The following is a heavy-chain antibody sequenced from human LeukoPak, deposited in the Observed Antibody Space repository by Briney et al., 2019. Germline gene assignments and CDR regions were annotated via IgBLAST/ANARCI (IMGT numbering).Heavy chain of an antibody. V-gene: IGHV3-7*01. Sequence: GGSLRLSCAASGFTLSNYWMSWVRQAPGKGLEWVANIRQDGSEEYYVDSVKGRFTISRDNAKNSLYLQMNSLRLEDTAVYYCARDTYQYCSTSSRSKDAWGQGTLVTVSS. CDR3: ARDTYQYCSTSSRSKDA. CDR2: IRQDGSEE. J-gene: IGHJ5*02. CDR1: GFTLSNYW. D-gene: IGHD2-2*01.